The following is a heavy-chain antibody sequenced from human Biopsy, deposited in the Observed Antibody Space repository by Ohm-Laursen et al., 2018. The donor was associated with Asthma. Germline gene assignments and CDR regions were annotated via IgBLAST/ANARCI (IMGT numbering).Heavy chain of an antibody. D-gene: IGHD3-10*01. J-gene: IGHJ6*02. Sequence: ASVKVSCKTSGYTFNSAGITWVRQAPGQGLEWMGWVSVYNGNTKVAQKLQDRVTMITDTSTCTAYMELRSLRSDDTAVYFCARAVDYSHYYGIDVWGQGTTVTVS. CDR3: ARAVDYSHYYGIDV. CDR1: GYTFNSAG. CDR2: VSVYNGNT. V-gene: IGHV1-18*01.